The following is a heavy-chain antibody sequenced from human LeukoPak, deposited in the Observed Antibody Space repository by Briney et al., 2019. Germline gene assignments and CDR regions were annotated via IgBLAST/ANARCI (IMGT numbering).Heavy chain of an antibody. CDR2: ISGSGGGT. D-gene: IGHD5/OR15-5a*01. CDR3: AIPYSVHTFSYYFDF. CDR1: EFTFSSYA. Sequence: GGSLRLSCAGSEFTFSSYAMSWVRQAPGKGLEWVSAISGSGGGTYYADSVKGRFTISRDNSKNTLFLQMNSLRAEDTAVYYCAIPYSVHTFSYYFDFWGQGALVTVSS. V-gene: IGHV3-23*01. J-gene: IGHJ4*02.